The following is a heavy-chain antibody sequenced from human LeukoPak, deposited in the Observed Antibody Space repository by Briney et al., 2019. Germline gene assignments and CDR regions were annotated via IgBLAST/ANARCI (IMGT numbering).Heavy chain of an antibody. J-gene: IGHJ4*02. Sequence: ASVKVSCKASGGTFSSYAISWVRQAPGQGLEWMGGIIPIFGTANYAQKFQGRVTITTDESTSTAHMELSSLRSEDTAVYYCASPRVGATHFDYWGQGTLVTVSS. V-gene: IGHV1-69*05. CDR2: IIPIFGTA. CDR1: GGTFSSYA. CDR3: ASPRVGATHFDY. D-gene: IGHD1-26*01.